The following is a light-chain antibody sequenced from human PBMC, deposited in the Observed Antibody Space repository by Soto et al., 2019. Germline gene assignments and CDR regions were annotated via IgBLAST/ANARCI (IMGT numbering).Light chain of an antibody. CDR1: QTSGSNF. CDR2: ASS. Sequence: EIVLTQSPGTLSLSPGERATLSCKTSQTSGSNFLAWYQHKHGQAPRLLIYASSNRATGIPDRFSGSASGPDFTLTINRLEPEDFPVYYCQLYGISPQFGQGRRLEIK. J-gene: IGKJ5*01. V-gene: IGKV3-20*01. CDR3: QLYGISPQ.